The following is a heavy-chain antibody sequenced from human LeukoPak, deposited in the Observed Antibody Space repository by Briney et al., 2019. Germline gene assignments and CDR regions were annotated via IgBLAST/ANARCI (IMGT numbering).Heavy chain of an antibody. CDR2: ISGNGGST. CDR3: ARAGVVRYLAWIINYYMDV. V-gene: IGHV3-64*01. Sequence: GGSLRLSCAASGFTFSSHAMQWVRQDPGKGLEYVSAISGNGGSTYYANSVKGRFTISRDNSKNTLYLQMGSLRAEDMAVYYCARAGVVRYLAWIINYYMDVWGEGTTVTVSS. CDR1: GFTFSSHA. J-gene: IGHJ6*03. D-gene: IGHD3-9*01.